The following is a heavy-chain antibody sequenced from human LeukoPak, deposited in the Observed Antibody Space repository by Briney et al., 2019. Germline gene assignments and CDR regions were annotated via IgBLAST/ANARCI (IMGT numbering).Heavy chain of an antibody. V-gene: IGHV3-23*01. CDR2: ISGSGGST. J-gene: IGHJ4*02. Sequence: GGSLRLSCAASGFTLSIYDMSWVRQAPGKGLEWVSAISGSGGSTYYADSVKGRFTISRDNSKNTLYLQMNSLRAEDTAVYYCAKPSGSYYRNYFDYWGRGTLVTVSS. CDR3: AKPSGSYYRNYFDY. CDR1: GFTLSIYD. D-gene: IGHD1-26*01.